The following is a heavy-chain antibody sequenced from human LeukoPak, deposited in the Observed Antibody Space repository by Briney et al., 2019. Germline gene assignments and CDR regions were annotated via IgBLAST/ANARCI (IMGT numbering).Heavy chain of an antibody. Sequence: GGSLRLSCAASGFTFSSYAMYWVRQAPGKGLEWVAVISYDGSNKYHADSVKGRFTISRDNSKNTLYLQMNSLRAEDTAVYYCARELRYFDWWGQGTLVTVSS. CDR3: ARELRYFDW. V-gene: IGHV3-30-3*01. CDR2: ISYDGSNK. CDR1: GFTFSSYA. J-gene: IGHJ4*02. D-gene: IGHD3-9*01.